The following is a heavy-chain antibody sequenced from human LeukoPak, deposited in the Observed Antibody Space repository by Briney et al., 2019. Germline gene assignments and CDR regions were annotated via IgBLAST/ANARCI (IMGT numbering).Heavy chain of an antibody. D-gene: IGHD3-10*01. CDR3: ARDLYGSGSYYNYY. Sequence: PGGSLRLSCAASGFTFSSYSMNWVRQAPGKGLEWVPSISSSSSYIYYADSVKGRFTISRDNAKNSLYLQMNSLRAADTAVYYCARDLYGSGSYYNYYWGQGTLVTVSS. CDR2: ISSSSSYI. V-gene: IGHV3-21*01. J-gene: IGHJ4*02. CDR1: GFTFSSYS.